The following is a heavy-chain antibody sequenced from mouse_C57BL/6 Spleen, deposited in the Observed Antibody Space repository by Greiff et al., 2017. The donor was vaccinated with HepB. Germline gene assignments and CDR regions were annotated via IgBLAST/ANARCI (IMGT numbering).Heavy chain of an antibody. Sequence: QVQLQQPGAELVKPGASVKMSCKASGYTFTSYWITWVKQRPGQGLEWIGDIYPGRGSTNYNEKFKSKATLTVDTSSSTAYMQLSSLTSEDSAVCYCARSTAQATWFAYWGQGTLVTVSA. D-gene: IGHD3-2*02. J-gene: IGHJ3*01. CDR3: ARSTAQATWFAY. CDR1: GYTFTSYW. V-gene: IGHV1-55*01. CDR2: IYPGRGST.